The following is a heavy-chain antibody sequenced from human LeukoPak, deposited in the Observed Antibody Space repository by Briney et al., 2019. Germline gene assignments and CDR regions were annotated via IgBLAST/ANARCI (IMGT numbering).Heavy chain of an antibody. Sequence: ASVKVSCKASGYTFTSYDINWVRQATGQGLEWMGWMNPNSGNTGYAQKFQGRVTITRNTSISTAYMELSSLRSDDTAVYYCARGNMGDYYYYMDVWGKGTTVTVSS. CDR2: MNPNSGNT. V-gene: IGHV1-8*03. CDR3: ARGNMGDYYYYMDV. J-gene: IGHJ6*03. D-gene: IGHD3-16*01. CDR1: GYTFTSYD.